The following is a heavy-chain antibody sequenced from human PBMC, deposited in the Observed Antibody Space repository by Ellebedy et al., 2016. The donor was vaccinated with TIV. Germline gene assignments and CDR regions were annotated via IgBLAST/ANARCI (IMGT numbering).Heavy chain of an antibody. V-gene: IGHV3-48*01. CDR2: IDTGSITI. CDR1: GFTFSSYT. J-gene: IGHJ5*02. CDR3: ARDQGHCSGGRCYTAWFDP. D-gene: IGHD2-15*01. Sequence: GESLKISCVASGFTFSSYTLNWVRQAPGKGLEWVSYIDTGSITIYYADSVKGRFTISRDNAKNSLYLQMNSLRAEDTAVYYCARDQGHCSGGRCYTAWFDPWGQGTLVTVSS.